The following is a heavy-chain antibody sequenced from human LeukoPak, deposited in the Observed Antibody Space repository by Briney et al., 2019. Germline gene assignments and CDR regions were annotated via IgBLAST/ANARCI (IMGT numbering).Heavy chain of an antibody. J-gene: IGHJ4*02. CDR1: GYTFTSYY. CDR3: ARRGDYYDGSGYSHYFDY. Sequence: ASVKVSCKASGYTFTSYYMHWVRQAPGQGLEWMGIINHSGGSTSYAQKFQGRVTMTRDMSTSTVYMELSSLRSEDTAVYYCARRGDYYDGSGYSHYFDYWGQGTLVTVSS. CDR2: INHSGGST. V-gene: IGHV1-46*01. D-gene: IGHD3-22*01.